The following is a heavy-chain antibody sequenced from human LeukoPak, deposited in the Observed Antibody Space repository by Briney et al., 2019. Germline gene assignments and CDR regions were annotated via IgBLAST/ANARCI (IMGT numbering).Heavy chain of an antibody. CDR3: AREYYDILTGYWPSNWFDP. CDR2: IYYSGST. Sequence: PSETLSLTCTVSGGSIRSYCWSWIRQPPGKGLEWIGYIYYSGSTNYNPSLKSRVTISVDTSKNQFSLKLSSVTAADTAVYYCAREYYDILTGYWPSNWFDPWGQGTLVTVSS. CDR1: GGSIRSYC. D-gene: IGHD3-9*01. J-gene: IGHJ5*02. V-gene: IGHV4-59*01.